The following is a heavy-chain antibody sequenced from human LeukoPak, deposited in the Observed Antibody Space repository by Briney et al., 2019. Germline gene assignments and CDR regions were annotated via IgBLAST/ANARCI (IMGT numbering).Heavy chain of an antibody. CDR2: ISAYNGNT. CDR1: GYTFTSYG. J-gene: IGHJ4*02. Sequence: GASVKVSCKASGYTFTSYGISWVRQAPGQGLEWMGWISAYNGNTNYAQKLQGRVTMTTDTSTSTAYMELRSLRSDDTAVYYCARDSVVAVADRGVDYWGQGTLVTVSS. CDR3: ARDSVVAVADRGVDY. D-gene: IGHD6-19*01. V-gene: IGHV1-18*01.